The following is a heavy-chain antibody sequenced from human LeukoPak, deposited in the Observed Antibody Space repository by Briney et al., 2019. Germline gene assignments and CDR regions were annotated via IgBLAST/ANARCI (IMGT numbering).Heavy chain of an antibody. CDR1: GFTFTDYW. V-gene: IGHV3-7*01. Sequence: PGGSLRLSCAASGFTFTDYWMSWVRQAPGKGLEWVANIKRDGSEKYYVDSVKGRFTISRDNAKNSLYLQMNSLRTEDTAVYYCAKNYNYYYMDVWGKGTTVTVSS. CDR3: AKNYNYYYMDV. D-gene: IGHD1-7*01. J-gene: IGHJ6*03. CDR2: IKRDGSEK.